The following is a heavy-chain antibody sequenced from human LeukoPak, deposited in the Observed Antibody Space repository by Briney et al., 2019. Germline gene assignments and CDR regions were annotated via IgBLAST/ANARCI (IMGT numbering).Heavy chain of an antibody. CDR3: ARLLATTVTTFDY. V-gene: IGHV4-39*01. J-gene: IGHJ4*02. D-gene: IGHD4-17*01. CDR2: IYYSGST. CDR1: GGSISSYY. Sequence: SETLSLTCTVSGGSISSYYWGWIRQPPGKGLEWIGSIYYSGSTYYNPSLKSRVTISVDTSKNQFSLKLSSVTAADTAVYYCARLLATTVTTFDYWGQGTLVTVSS.